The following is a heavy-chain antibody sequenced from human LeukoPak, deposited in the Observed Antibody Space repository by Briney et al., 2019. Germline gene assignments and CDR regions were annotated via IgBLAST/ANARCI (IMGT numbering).Heavy chain of an antibody. CDR1: GYSFTSYW. D-gene: IGHD3-22*01. Sequence: GESLKISCKGSGYSFTSYWIGWVRQMPGKGLEWMGIIYPGDSDTRYSPSFQGQVTISADKSIGTAYLQWSSLKASDTAMYYCARPLDSSGYYPGYWGQGTLVTVSS. CDR2: IYPGDSDT. J-gene: IGHJ4*02. V-gene: IGHV5-51*01. CDR3: ARPLDSSGYYPGY.